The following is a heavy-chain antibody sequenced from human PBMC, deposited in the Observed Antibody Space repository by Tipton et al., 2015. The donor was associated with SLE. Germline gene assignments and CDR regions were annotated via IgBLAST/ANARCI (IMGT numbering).Heavy chain of an antibody. J-gene: IGHJ4*02. CDR1: GRSFIGYY. Sequence: LRLSCTVYGRSFIGYYWTWIRQPPGKGLEWIGDINHSGSTNYNPSLKSRVTISVDTSKNQFSLKLSSVTAADTAVYYCASRSAYRVFAYWGQGTLVTVSS. D-gene: IGHD4-11*01. CDR2: INHSGST. CDR3: ASRSAYRVFAY. V-gene: IGHV4-34*01.